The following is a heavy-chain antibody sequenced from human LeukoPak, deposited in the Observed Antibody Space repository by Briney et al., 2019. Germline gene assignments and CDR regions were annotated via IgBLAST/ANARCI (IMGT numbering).Heavy chain of an antibody. D-gene: IGHD3-22*01. V-gene: IGHV1-69*05. CDR1: GGTFSSYA. CDR3: ARNDDSSGYYPSNFQH. Sequence: SVKVSCKASGGTFSSYAISWVRQAPGQGLEWMGRIIPIFGTANYAQKFQGRVTIITDESTSTAYMELSSLRSEDTAVYYCARNDDSSGYYPSNFQHWGQGTLVTVSS. CDR2: IIPIFGTA. J-gene: IGHJ1*01.